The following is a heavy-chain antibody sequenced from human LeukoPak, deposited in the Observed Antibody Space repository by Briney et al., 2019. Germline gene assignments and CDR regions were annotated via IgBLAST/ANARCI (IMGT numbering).Heavy chain of an antibody. D-gene: IGHD3-22*01. CDR1: GYTFTGYY. CDR2: INPNSGGT. Sequence: ASVKVSCKASGYTFTGYYMHWVRQAPGQGLEWMGRINPNSGGTNYAQKFQGRVTMTRDTSISTAYMELSRLRSDDTAVNYCARFHYDSSGYYKRVDYWGQGTLGTVSS. CDR3: ARFHYDSSGYYKRVDY. J-gene: IGHJ4*02. V-gene: IGHV1-2*06.